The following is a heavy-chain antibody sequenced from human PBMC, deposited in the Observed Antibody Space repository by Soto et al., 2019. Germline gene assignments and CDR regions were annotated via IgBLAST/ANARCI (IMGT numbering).Heavy chain of an antibody. D-gene: IGHD3-9*01. J-gene: IGHJ4*02. V-gene: IGHV1-8*01. CDR3: ARGNVLRYFGWLSNPPDY. CDR2: MNPNSGNT. CDR1: GYTFTSYD. Sequence: QVQLVQSGAEVKKPGASVKVSCKASGYTFTSYDINWVRQATGQGLEWMGWMNPNSGNTGYAQKLQGRVTMTRNTSISTAYMELSSLRSEDTAVYYCARGNVLRYFGWLSNPPDYWGQGTLVTVSS.